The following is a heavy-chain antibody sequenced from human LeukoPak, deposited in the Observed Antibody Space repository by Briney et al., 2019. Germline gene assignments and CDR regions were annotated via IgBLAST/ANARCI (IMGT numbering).Heavy chain of an antibody. Sequence: ASVKVSCKASGYTFTSYYMHWVRQAPGQGREWMGRINPSGGSTSYAQKFQGRVTMTRNTSTSPVYMALSSLRSEDTAVYCCARDSAWYSSSWVFDYWGQGTLVTVSS. V-gene: IGHV1-46*01. CDR2: INPSGGST. CDR1: GYTFTSYY. D-gene: IGHD6-13*01. J-gene: IGHJ4*02. CDR3: ARDSAWYSSSWVFDY.